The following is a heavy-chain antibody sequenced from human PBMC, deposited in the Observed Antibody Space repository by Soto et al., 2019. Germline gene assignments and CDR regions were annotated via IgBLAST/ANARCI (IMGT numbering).Heavy chain of an antibody. CDR2: IYYSGST. D-gene: IGHD1-1*01. CDR3: EREGKGRGGKPPP. J-gene: IGHJ5*02. V-gene: IGHV4-31*03. CDR1: GGSISSGGYY. Sequence: QVQLQESGPGLVKPSQTLSLTCTVSGGSISSGGYYWIWIRQHPGKGLEWIGYIYYSGSTYYNPSLKSRVTIPGDKSKNQFHLKLSSVTAADTAVYYCEREGKGRGGKPPPWGHGTLVTVSS.